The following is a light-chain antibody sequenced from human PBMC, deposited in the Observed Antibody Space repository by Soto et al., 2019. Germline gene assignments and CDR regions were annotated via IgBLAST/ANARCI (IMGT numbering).Light chain of an antibody. V-gene: IGLV2-14*01. CDR1: TNDVGGYNY. Sequence: QSALTQPASVSGSPGQSITISCTGTTNDVGGYNYVSWYQQHPGKAPKLLIFEVSSRPSGVSNRFSGSKSGNTASLTISARQAEDEADYFCNSYSSSTSRPYVFGTGTKVTVL. CDR2: EVS. J-gene: IGLJ1*01. CDR3: NSYSSSTSRPYV.